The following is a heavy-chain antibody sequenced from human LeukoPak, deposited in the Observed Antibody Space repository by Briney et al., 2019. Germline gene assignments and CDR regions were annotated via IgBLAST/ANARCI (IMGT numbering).Heavy chain of an antibody. Sequence: GASVEVSCKTSGYTFTGYAITWVRQAPGQGLEWMGWVNVDNGDTNYAQKFQGRVTMTTDTSTNTAFLELRSLTSDDTAVYYCARGRFPGSGSYYNSFDYWGQGTLVTVSS. V-gene: IGHV1-18*01. D-gene: IGHD3-10*01. CDR1: GYTFTGYA. CDR3: ARGRFPGSGSYYNSFDY. CDR2: VNVDNGDT. J-gene: IGHJ4*02.